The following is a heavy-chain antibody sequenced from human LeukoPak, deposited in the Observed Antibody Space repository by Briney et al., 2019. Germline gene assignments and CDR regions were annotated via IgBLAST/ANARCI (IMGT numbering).Heavy chain of an antibody. V-gene: IGHV3-23*01. J-gene: IGHJ4*02. CDR1: GFTFSSYA. CDR2: ISLRGDVK. CDR3: AKDPARGQLGIFDY. Sequence: GGSLRLSCGASGFTFSSYAMGWVRQAPGKGLEWVSDISLRGDVKNYADSVKGRFTISRDNSQNTLYLQLDSLRVEDTAVYYCAKDPARGQLGIFDYWGQGVLVTVSS. D-gene: IGHD6-6*01.